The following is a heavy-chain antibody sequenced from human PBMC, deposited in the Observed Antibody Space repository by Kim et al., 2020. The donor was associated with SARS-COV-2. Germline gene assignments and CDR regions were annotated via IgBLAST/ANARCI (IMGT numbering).Heavy chain of an antibody. D-gene: IGHD1-26*01. Sequence: DGSAKYYVDSVEGRFTISGDDAKSSLYLQMNSLRAEDTAVYFCARDSTGSLWGQGTLVTVSS. V-gene: IGHV3-7*01. CDR2: DGSAK. CDR3: ARDSTGSL. J-gene: IGHJ4*02.